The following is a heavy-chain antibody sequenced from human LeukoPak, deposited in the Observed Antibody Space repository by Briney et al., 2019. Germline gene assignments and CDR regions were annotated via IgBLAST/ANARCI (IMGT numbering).Heavy chain of an antibody. D-gene: IGHD1-7*01. J-gene: IGHJ4*02. V-gene: IGHV4-34*01. CDR3: ARTGHYGTFVDY. Sequence: SETLSLTCDVFGGSISSGRYYWSWIRQPPGKGLEWIGEINHSGSTNYNPSLKSRVTISVDTSKNQFSLKLSSVTAADTAAYYCARTGHYGTFVDYWGQGTLVTVSS. CDR1: GGSISSGRYY. CDR2: INHSGST.